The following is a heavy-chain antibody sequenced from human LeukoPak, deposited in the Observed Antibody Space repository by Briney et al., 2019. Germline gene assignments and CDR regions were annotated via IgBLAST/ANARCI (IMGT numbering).Heavy chain of an antibody. CDR2: IKQDGSEK. CDR1: GFTFSSYW. CDR3: AREGGFDWLTTGAFDI. Sequence: GGSLRLSCAASGFTFSSYWMSWVRQAPGKGLEWVANIKQDGSEKYYVDSVKGRFTISRDNAKNSLYLQMNSLRAEDTAVYYCAREGGFDWLTTGAFDIWGQGTMVTVSS. J-gene: IGHJ3*02. V-gene: IGHV3-7*01. D-gene: IGHD3-9*01.